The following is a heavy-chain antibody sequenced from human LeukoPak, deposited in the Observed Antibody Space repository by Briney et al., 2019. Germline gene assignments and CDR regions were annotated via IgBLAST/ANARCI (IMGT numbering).Heavy chain of an antibody. CDR3: AKGTYYDFWSGYLPY. D-gene: IGHD3-3*01. CDR1: GFTFSSYG. J-gene: IGHJ4*02. V-gene: IGHV3-23*01. CDR2: ISRRGDST. Sequence: QPGGSLRLSCAASGFTFSSYGMSWVRQAPGKGLEWVSGISRRGDSTYYADSVKGRFTISRDSSKNTLFLQMNSLRAEDTAVYYCAKGTYYDFWSGYLPYWGQGSLVTVSS.